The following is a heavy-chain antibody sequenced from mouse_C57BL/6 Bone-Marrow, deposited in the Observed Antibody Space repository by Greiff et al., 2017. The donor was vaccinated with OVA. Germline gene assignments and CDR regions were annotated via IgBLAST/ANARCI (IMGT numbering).Heavy chain of an antibody. J-gene: IGHJ1*03. V-gene: IGHV1-55*01. CDR3: AKEGGYSNYWYFDV. D-gene: IGHD2-5*01. CDR1: GYTFTSYW. Sequence: VQLQQSGAELVKPGASVKMSCKASGYTFTSYWITWVKQRPGQGLEWIGDIYPGSGSTNYNEKFKSKATLTVDTSSSTAYMQLSSLTSEDSAVYYCAKEGGYSNYWYFDVWGTGTTVTVSS. CDR2: IYPGSGST.